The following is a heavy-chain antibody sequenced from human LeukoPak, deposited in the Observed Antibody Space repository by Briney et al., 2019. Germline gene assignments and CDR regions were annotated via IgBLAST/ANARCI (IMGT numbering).Heavy chain of an antibody. D-gene: IGHD3-10*01. CDR2: INPNSGGT. CDR3: ARDLDYYGSGSLTYP. J-gene: IGHJ5*02. Sequence: ASVKVSCKASGYTFTGYYMHWVRQAPGQGLEWMGWINPNSGGTNYAQKFQGRVTMTRDTSISTAYMELSRLGSDDTAVYYCARDLDYYGSGSLTYPWGQGTLVTVSS. V-gene: IGHV1-2*02. CDR1: GYTFTGYY.